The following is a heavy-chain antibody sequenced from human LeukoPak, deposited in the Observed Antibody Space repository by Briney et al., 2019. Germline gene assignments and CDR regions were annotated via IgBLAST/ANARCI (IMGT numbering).Heavy chain of an antibody. CDR1: GGSISSSSYY. Sequence: SETLSLTCTVSGGSISSSSYYWGWIRQPPGKGLEWIGSIYYSGITYYNPSLKSRVTISVDTSKNQFSLKLSSVTAADTAVYYCARGISSCSSTSCYFSPISRRVWFDPWGQGTLVTVSS. CDR2: IYYSGIT. V-gene: IGHV4-39*07. CDR3: ARGISSCSSTSCYFSPISRRVWFDP. J-gene: IGHJ5*02. D-gene: IGHD2-2*01.